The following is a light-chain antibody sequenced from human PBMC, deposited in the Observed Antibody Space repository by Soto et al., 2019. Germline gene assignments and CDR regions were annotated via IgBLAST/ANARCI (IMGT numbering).Light chain of an antibody. V-gene: IGKV1-6*01. CDR3: LQYHYYPLT. Sequence: AVQMTQSPSSLSASVGDRVTITCRASQGITNDLGWYQQKPGKAPELLIYAVSTLQSGIPSRFSGSGFDTDFTLTISSLQPEDFATYYCLQYHYYPLTFGGGTKVEIK. J-gene: IGKJ4*01. CDR1: QGITND. CDR2: AVS.